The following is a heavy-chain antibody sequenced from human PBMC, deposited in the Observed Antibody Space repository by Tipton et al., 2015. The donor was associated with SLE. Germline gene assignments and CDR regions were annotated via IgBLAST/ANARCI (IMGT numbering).Heavy chain of an antibody. CDR1: GFTFSVYT. V-gene: IGHV3-23*01. CDR2: ISNRDGIT. J-gene: IGHJ6*02. CDR3: GRGVYSEGSVGMDV. D-gene: IGHD3-22*01. Sequence: SLRLSCAASGFTFSVYTMSWVRQAPGKGLEWVSVISNRDGITYYADSVMGRFTISRDNAKNTLYLQMHSLRVDDTAVYYCGRGVYSEGSVGMDVWGQGTTVTVSS.